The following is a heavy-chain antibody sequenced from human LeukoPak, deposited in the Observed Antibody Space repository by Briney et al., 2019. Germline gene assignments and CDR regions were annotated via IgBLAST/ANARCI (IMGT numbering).Heavy chain of an antibody. D-gene: IGHD3-10*01. V-gene: IGHV1-18*01. CDR2: ISAYNGNT. CDR3: ARATGSETSYYF. J-gene: IGHJ4*02. CDR1: GYTFSSYG. Sequence: GASVKVSCKASGYTFSSYGIGWVRQAPGQGLEWMGWISAYNGNTNYAQKLQGRVTMTTDTSTNTAYMELRSLRSDDTAVYYCARATGSETSYYFWGQGTLVTVSS.